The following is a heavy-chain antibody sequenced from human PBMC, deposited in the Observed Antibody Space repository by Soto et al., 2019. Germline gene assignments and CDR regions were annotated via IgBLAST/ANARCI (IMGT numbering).Heavy chain of an antibody. V-gene: IGHV1-69*13. J-gene: IGHJ3*02. CDR3: ARSTGPLAYCGGDCYGAFDI. D-gene: IGHD2-21*02. Sequence: GASVKVSCKASGGTFSSYAISWVRQAPGQGLEWMGGIIPIFGTANYAQKFQGRVTITADESTSTAYMELSSLRSEDTAVYYCARSTGPLAYCGGDCYGAFDIWGQGTMVTVSS. CDR1: GGTFSSYA. CDR2: IIPIFGTA.